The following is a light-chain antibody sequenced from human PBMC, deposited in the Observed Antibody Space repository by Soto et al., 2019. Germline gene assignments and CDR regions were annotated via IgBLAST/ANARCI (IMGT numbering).Light chain of an antibody. V-gene: IGKV1-5*01. CDR3: QQRTNWPLTT. J-gene: IGKJ5*01. Sequence: IQLTQSPSSLSASIGDRVTITCRASQRINKWLAWHQQKPGKAPKLLIYDASSLQSGVPSRFSGSGSGTEFTLTISSLQPDDFAIYYCQQRTNWPLTTFGHGTRRRL. CDR1: QRINKW. CDR2: DAS.